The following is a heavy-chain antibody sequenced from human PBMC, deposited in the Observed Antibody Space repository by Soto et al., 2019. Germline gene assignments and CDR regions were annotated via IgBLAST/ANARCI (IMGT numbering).Heavy chain of an antibody. V-gene: IGHV1-18*01. D-gene: IGHD6-6*01. J-gene: IGHJ6*03. CDR2: ISAYNGNT. CDR1: GYTFTSYG. CDR3: ARDRGQLVATDYYYYYMDV. Sequence: QVQLVQSGAEVKKPGASVKVSCKASGYTFTSYGISWVRQAPGQGLEWMGWISAYNGNTNYAQKLQGRVTMTTDTSTSTADMELRSLRSDDTAVYYCARDRGQLVATDYYYYYMDVWGKGTTVTVSS.